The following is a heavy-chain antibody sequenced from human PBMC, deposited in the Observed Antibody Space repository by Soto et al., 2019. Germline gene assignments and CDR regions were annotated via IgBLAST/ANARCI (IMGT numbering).Heavy chain of an antibody. D-gene: IGHD3-10*01. CDR1: GFTFDDYA. CDR3: VKDMSYYYGSGSYLRPVYYYCMDV. J-gene: IGHJ6*02. CDR2: ISWNSGSI. V-gene: IGHV3-9*01. Sequence: EVQLVESGGGLVQPGRSLRLSCAASGFTFDDYAMHWVRQAPGKGLEWVSGISWNSGSIGYADSVKGRFTISRDNAKNSLYLQMNSLRAEDTALYYCVKDMSYYYGSGSYLRPVYYYCMDVWGQGTTVTVSS.